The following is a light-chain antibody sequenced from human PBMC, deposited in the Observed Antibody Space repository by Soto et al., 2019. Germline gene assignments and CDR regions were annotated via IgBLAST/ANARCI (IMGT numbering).Light chain of an antibody. CDR3: QQSYSTPLT. J-gene: IGKJ4*01. Sequence: DIQMTQSPSSLSASVGDRVTITFRASQSVSSYLNWYQQKPGKAPQLLISAASSLQSGVPSRFSGTGSGTDFTLNISSLQPEDFATYYCQQSYSTPLTFGGGTKVDIK. CDR1: QSVSSY. V-gene: IGKV1-39*01. CDR2: AAS.